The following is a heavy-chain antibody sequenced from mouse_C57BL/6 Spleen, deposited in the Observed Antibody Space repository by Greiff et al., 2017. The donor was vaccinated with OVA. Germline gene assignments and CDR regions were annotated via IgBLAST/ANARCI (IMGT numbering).Heavy chain of an antibody. D-gene: IGHD1-1*01. Sequence: QVQLQQSGPELVKPGASVKISCKASGYAFSSSWMNWVKQRPGKGLEWIGRIYPGDGDTNYNGKFKGKATLTADKSSSTAYMQLSSLTSEDSAVYFCARAGGYYYGSSYSDYWGQGTTLTVSS. CDR2: IYPGDGDT. V-gene: IGHV1-82*01. CDR1: GYAFSSSW. J-gene: IGHJ2*01. CDR3: ARAGGYYYGSSYSDY.